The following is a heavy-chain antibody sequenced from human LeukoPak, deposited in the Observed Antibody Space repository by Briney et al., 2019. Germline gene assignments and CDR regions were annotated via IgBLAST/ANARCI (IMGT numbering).Heavy chain of an antibody. J-gene: IGHJ5*02. CDR3: ARPGLTVAGTRWFDL. CDR1: GFTFSNYA. D-gene: IGHD6-19*01. V-gene: IGHV3-23*01. CDR2: IGSDGSSI. Sequence: PGGSLRLSCAASGFTFSNYAMSWVRQTPGKGLEWVSAIGSDGSSIYYADSVKDRFTISRDNSRNTLYLQMNSLRAEDTAIYYCARPGLTVAGTRWFDLWGQGTLVTVSS.